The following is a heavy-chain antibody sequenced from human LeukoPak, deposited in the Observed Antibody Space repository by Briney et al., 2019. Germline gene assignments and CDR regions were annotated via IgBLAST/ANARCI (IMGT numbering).Heavy chain of an antibody. CDR2: ISGSGDST. CDR3: AKARTGYSSSCDY. V-gene: IGHV3-23*01. Sequence: GGSLRLSCAASGFTFSSYAMSWVRQAPGKGLEWVSAISGSGDSTYYADSVKGRFTISRDNSKNTLYLQMNSLRAEDTAVYYCAKARTGYSSSCDYWGQGTLVTVSS. J-gene: IGHJ4*02. D-gene: IGHD6-13*01. CDR1: GFTFSSYA.